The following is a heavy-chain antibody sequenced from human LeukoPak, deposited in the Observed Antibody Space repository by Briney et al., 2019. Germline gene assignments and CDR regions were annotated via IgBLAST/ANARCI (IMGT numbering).Heavy chain of an antibody. CDR2: IIPILGIA. CDR1: GGTFSNYT. Sequence: SVKVSCKASGGTFSNYTISWVRQAPGQGLEWMGRIIPILGIANYAQKFQGRVTITADKSTSTAYMELSSLRSEDTAVYYCARGRGRITIFGVVTKDYFDYWGQGTLVTVSS. V-gene: IGHV1-69*02. CDR3: ARGRGRITIFGVVTKDYFDY. J-gene: IGHJ4*02. D-gene: IGHD3-3*01.